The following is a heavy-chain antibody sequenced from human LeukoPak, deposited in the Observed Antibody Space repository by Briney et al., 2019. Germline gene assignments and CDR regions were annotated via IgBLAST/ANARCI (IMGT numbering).Heavy chain of an antibody. V-gene: IGHV3-11*06. CDR2: ISSSSSYT. D-gene: IGHD4-17*01. J-gene: IGHJ4*02. CDR3: ARGGDGDYVFDY. CDR1: GFTLSDYS. Sequence: GGSLRLSCAAYGFTLSDYSMRWVRQAGGKGVGWVSYISSSSSYTNYADSVKGRFTISRDNAKNSLHLEMNSLRAEDTAVYYCARGGDGDYVFDYWGQGTLVTVSS.